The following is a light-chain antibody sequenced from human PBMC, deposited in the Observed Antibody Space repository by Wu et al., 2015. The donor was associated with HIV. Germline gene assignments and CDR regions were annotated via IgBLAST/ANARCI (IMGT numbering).Light chain of an antibody. CDR1: QGVNNK. CDR3: QQRRNWPLT. CDR2: DAS. J-gene: IGKJ5*01. V-gene: IGKV3D-11*01. Sequence: EIVMTQSPATLSVSPGERATLSCRASQGVNNKLAWYQQKPGQAPRLLIYDASNRATGIPARFTGSGSGTDFTLTISSLEPEDFAVYYCQQRRNWPLTFGQGTRLGIK.